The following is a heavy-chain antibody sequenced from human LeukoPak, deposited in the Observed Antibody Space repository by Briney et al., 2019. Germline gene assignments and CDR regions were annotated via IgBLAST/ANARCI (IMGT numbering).Heavy chain of an antibody. CDR1: GYTFTCYY. CDR2: INPNSGGT. D-gene: IGHD6-19*01. V-gene: IGHV1-2*02. Sequence: ASVKVSCKASGYTFTCYYIHWVRQAPGQGLEWMGWINPNSGGTNYAQKFQGRVTMTRDTSISTAYMDLSRLRSDDTAVYYCARREQWLVGDDYWGQGTLVTVSS. J-gene: IGHJ4*02. CDR3: ARREQWLVGDDY.